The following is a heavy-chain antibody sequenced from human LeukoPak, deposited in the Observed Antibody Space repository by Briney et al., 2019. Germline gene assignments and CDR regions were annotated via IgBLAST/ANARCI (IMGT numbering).Heavy chain of an antibody. V-gene: IGHV3-30*02. J-gene: IGHJ6*03. CDR1: GVFFSTFV. CDR2: IHYDGGNK. Sequence: VGALRLSCAASGVFFSTFVMRWGRQGPRKGVGWVAFIHYDGGNKYYGDSVKGRVTISRDNSKKTLYLEMNRLRVEDTAVYYCAKRAYLAVWGKGTTVTVSS. CDR3: AKRAYLAV.